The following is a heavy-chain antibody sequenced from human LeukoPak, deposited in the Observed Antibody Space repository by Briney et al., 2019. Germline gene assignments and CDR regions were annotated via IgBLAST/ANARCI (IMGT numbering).Heavy chain of an antibody. CDR1: GFTFSSYE. CDR3: ARLYSSGWYDFDY. J-gene: IGHJ4*02. CDR2: ISSSGSTI. D-gene: IGHD6-19*01. V-gene: IGHV3-48*03. Sequence: PGGSLRLSCAASGFTFSSYEMNWVRQAPGKGLEWVSYISSSGSTIYYADSVKGRFTISRDNAKNSPYLQMNSLRAEDTAVYYCARLYSSGWYDFDYWGQGTLVTVSS.